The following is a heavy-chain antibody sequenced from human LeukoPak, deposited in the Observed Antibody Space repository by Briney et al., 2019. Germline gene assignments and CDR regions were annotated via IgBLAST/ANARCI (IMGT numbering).Heavy chain of an antibody. V-gene: IGHV3-74*01. CDR2: INGDASNT. CDR1: GLTFNSYW. J-gene: IGHJ5*02. D-gene: IGHD2-2*01. Sequence: GGSLRLSCAASGLTFNSYWMHWARQVAGKGLVWVARINGDASNTTYADSVKGRFTISRDNAKNTLYLQMNSLRVDDTAVYYCARAMPHDNWFDPWGQGSLVTVSS. CDR3: ARAMPHDNWFDP.